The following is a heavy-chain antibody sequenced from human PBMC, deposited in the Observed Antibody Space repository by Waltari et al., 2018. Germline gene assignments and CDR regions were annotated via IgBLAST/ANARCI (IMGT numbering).Heavy chain of an antibody. CDR2: VYYTGST. V-gene: IGHV4-39*02. Sequence: QLQLQESGPRLVKPSETLSLTCSVSGDSITSSNYYWAWIRQPPGKGLELIGSVYYTGSTYYKASLKSRVTISVDTSKNYFSLSLTSVTATDTAIYFCARTFMVRTIRSGGWFDPWGQGTLVTVSS. CDR1: GDSITSSNYY. J-gene: IGHJ5*02. CDR3: ARTFMVRTIRSGGWFDP. D-gene: IGHD3-10*01.